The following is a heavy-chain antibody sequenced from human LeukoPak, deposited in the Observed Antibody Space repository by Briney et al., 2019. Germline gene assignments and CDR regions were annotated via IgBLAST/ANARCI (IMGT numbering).Heavy chain of an antibody. J-gene: IGHJ5*02. CDR1: RFTFSTYW. CDR3: ARDRAGTGSGWFDP. Sequence: GGSLRLSCVASRFTFSTYWMHWVRQAPGGGLVWVSRINSDGSSTRYADSVKGRFTLSRDNAKNTLYLQMNSLRAEDTAVYYCARDRAGTGSGWFDPWGQGTLVTVSS. D-gene: IGHD6-13*01. V-gene: IGHV3-74*01. CDR2: INSDGSST.